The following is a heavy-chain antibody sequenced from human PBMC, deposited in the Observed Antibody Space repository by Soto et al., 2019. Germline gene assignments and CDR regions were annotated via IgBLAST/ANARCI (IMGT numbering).Heavy chain of an antibody. J-gene: IGHJ4*02. CDR1: GFTFTNYA. V-gene: IGHV3-23*03. Sequence: EVQLLESGGGLVQPGGSLRLSCIASGFTFTNYAMIWVRQAPGKGPEWVSSIEIGARAKYYGDSVKGRFTISRDDSQNAIYLQMNSLRAEDTAVYFCAKGNGGYFDHWGQGSRVTVSS. D-gene: IGHD3-16*01. CDR2: IEIGARAK. CDR3: AKGNGGYFDH.